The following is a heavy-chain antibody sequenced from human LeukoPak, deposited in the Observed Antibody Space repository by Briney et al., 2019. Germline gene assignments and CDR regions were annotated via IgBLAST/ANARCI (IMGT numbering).Heavy chain of an antibody. CDR1: GGTFSSYA. V-gene: IGHV1-69*04. CDR3: ATGAGFWSGYSYYGMDV. CDR2: IIPIFGIA. J-gene: IGHJ6*02. Sequence: SVKVSCKASGGTFSSYAISWVRQAPGQGLEWMGRIIPIFGIANYAQKFQGRVTITADKSTSTAYMELSSLRSEDTAVYYCATGAGFWSGYSYYGMDVWGRGTTVTVSS. D-gene: IGHD3-3*01.